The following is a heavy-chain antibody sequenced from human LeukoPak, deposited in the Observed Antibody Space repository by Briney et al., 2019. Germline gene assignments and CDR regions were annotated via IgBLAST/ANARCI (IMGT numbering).Heavy chain of an antibody. V-gene: IGHV4-59*01. CDR1: GGSITDYH. CDR3: ARDERGGVGSMDV. D-gene: IGHD3-16*01. CDR2: LYYSGST. Sequence: AETLSLTCTVSGGSITDYHWNWIRQPPGKGLEWIGYLYYSGSTNYNPSLKRRVTISVDTSKNQFSLKLSSVTAADTAVYYCARDERGGVGSMDVWGKGTTVTISS. J-gene: IGHJ6*03.